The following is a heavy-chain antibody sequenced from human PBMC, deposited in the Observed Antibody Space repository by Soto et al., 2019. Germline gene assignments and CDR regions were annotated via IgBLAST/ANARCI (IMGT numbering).Heavy chain of an antibody. J-gene: IGHJ6*02. CDR1: GYTFTSYG. V-gene: IGHV1-18*01. CDR2: ISAYNGNT. D-gene: IGHD1-26*01. Sequence: GASVKVSCKASGYTFTSYGISWVRQAPGQGLEWMGWISAYNGNTNYAQKLQGRVTMTTDTSTSTAYMELRSLRSDDTAVYYCARDLLEWELPPFDYYYGMDVWGQGTTVTVSS. CDR3: ARDLLEWELPPFDYYYGMDV.